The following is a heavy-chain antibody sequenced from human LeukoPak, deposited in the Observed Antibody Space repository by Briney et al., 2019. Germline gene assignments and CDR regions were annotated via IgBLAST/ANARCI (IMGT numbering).Heavy chain of an antibody. V-gene: IGHV4-31*03. D-gene: IGHD3-3*02. CDR2: IYYTGST. CDR1: GGSISSGTYY. J-gene: IGHJ3*02. Sequence: PSQTLSLTCTVSGGSISSGTYYWSWIRQHPGKGLEWIGYIYYTGSTYYNSSLKSRVTISVDTSKNQFSLKLSSVTAADTAVYYCARGPSNAFDIWGQGTMVTVSS. CDR3: ARGPSNAFDI.